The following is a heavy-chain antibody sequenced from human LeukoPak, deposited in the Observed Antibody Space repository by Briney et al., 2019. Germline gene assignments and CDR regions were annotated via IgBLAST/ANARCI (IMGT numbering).Heavy chain of an antibody. D-gene: IGHD3-3*01. J-gene: IGHJ6*02. Sequence: SETLSLTCTVSGRSISSYYWSWIRQPPEKGLEWIGYISYSGSTNSNPSLKSRVTISVDTSKNQFSLKRSSVTAADTAVYYCARLHDFWSGSQDYYGMDVWGQGTTVTVSS. CDR2: ISYSGST. CDR1: GRSISSYY. CDR3: ARLHDFWSGSQDYYGMDV. V-gene: IGHV4-59*08.